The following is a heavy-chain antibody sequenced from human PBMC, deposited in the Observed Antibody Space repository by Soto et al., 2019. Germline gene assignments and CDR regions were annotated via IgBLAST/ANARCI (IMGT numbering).Heavy chain of an antibody. CDR1: GFTFNTYN. D-gene: IGHD6-19*01. CDR3: ARDHQDGSYGGTNY. V-gene: IGHV3-21*01. Sequence: EVQLVESGGGLAKRGGSLRLSCAASGFTFNTYNMNWVRQAPGKGLEWVSSISSSSSYIYYADSVKGRFTISRDNAKNSLYLQMNSLRAEDTAVYYCARDHQDGSYGGTNYWGQGTLVTVSS. J-gene: IGHJ4*02. CDR2: ISSSSSYI.